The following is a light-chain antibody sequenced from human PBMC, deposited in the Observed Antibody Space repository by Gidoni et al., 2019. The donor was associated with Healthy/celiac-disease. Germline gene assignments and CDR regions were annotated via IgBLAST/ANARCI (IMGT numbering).Light chain of an antibody. J-gene: IGKJ1*01. V-gene: IGKV1-5*03. CDR1: QSISSW. CDR2: KAS. CDR3: QQYNSYPWT. Sequence: IQMTPTPSTLSASVGDRVTITCRASQSISSWLAWYQQKPGKVPKLLIYKASSLESGVPSRFSGSGSGTEFTLTISSLQPDDFATYYCQQYNSYPWTFGQGTKVEIK.